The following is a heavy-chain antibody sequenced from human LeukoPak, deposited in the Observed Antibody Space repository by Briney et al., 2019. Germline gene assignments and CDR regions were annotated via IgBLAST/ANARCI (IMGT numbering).Heavy chain of an antibody. J-gene: IGHJ4*02. CDR1: GFTFTNYW. CDR2: IKQDGSEK. D-gene: IGHD3-3*01. V-gene: IGHV3-7*03. CDR3: ARLDMEFDY. Sequence: GGSLRLSCAASGFTFTNYWMSWVRQAPGKGLEWVADIKQDGSEKYYVDSVKGRFTISRDNAKNSLYLQMNSLRAEDTAVYYCARLDMEFDYWGQGTLVTVSS.